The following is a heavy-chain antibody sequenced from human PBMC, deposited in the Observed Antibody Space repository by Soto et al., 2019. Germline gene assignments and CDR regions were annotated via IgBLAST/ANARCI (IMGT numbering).Heavy chain of an antibody. Sequence: EVQLVESGGGLIQPGGSLRLSCAVSGFTVSNNYMSWVRQAPGKGLEGVSVIYSGGYTAYGDSVKGRFTISRDNSKNTLYLQIIGRGAADTALFSGATRAGGGGYWGQGTLVTVSS. CDR1: GFTVSNNY. CDR2: IYSGGYT. J-gene: IGHJ4*02. CDR3: ATRAGGGGY. V-gene: IGHV3-53*01. D-gene: IGHD3-10*01.